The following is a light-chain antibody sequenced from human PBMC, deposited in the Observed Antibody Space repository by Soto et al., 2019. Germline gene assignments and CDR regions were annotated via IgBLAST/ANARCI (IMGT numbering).Light chain of an antibody. Sequence: QSALTQPASVSGSPGQSITISGTGTSSDVGAYKYVSWYQLHPGKAPKLVIYDVSNRPSGVSNRFSGSKSGNTASLTISGLQSEDKADYYCSSYTSSSFPVIYGGGTKLTVL. V-gene: IGLV2-14*03. J-gene: IGLJ2*01. CDR2: DVS. CDR3: SSYTSSSFPVI. CDR1: SSDVGAYKY.